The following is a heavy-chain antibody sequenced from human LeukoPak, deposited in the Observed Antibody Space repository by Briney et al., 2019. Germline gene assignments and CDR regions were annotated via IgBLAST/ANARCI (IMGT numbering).Heavy chain of an antibody. CDR3: ARGGAYCSSTSCYTAFDI. V-gene: IGHV1-18*04. CDR1: GYTFTGYY. CDR2: ISAYNGNT. J-gene: IGHJ3*02. Sequence: ASVKVSCKASGYTFTGYYMHWVRQAPGQGLEWMGWISAYNGNTNYAQTLQGRVTMTTDTSTSTAYMELRSLRSDDTAVYYCARGGAYCSSTSCYTAFDIWGQGTMVTVSS. D-gene: IGHD2-2*02.